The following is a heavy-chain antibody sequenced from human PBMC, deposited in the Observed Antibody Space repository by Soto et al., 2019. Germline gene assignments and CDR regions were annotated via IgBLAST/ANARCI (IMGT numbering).Heavy chain of an antibody. D-gene: IGHD5-18*01. J-gene: IGHJ4*02. CDR2: ITSDGKSK. V-gene: IGHV3-74*01. Sequence: PGGSLRLSCAASGFNFSNHWMHWVRQRPAEGLVWVSRITSDGKSKAYAESVKGRFAISRDNAKNTLYLQMNGLTAEDTAVYYCARETHSSHHNFDYWGPGTLVTVSS. CDR3: ARETHSSHHNFDY. CDR1: GFNFSNHW.